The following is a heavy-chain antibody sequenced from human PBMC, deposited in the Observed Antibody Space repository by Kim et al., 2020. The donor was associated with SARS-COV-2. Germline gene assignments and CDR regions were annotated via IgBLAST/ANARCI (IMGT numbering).Heavy chain of an antibody. CDR1: GFTFKSFW. CDR3: VRGGLYYYDSSGFSSFHY. Sequence: GGSLRLSCSVSGFTFKSFWMHWVRQVPGQGLVWVSRVNSDETITNYADSVKGRFTVSRDNANNTLYLEMNSLRGDDTAVYYCVRGGLYYYDSSGFSSFHYWGQGTLVTVSS. V-gene: IGHV3-74*01. D-gene: IGHD3-22*01. J-gene: IGHJ4*02. CDR2: VNSDETIT.